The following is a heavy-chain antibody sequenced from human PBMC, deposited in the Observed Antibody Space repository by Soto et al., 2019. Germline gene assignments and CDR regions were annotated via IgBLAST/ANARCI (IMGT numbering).Heavy chain of an antibody. CDR2: ISGGGGTT. D-gene: IGHD6-6*01. V-gene: IGHV3-23*01. CDR1: GFTFSSYA. Sequence: EVQLLESGGGLVQPGESLRLSCAASGFTFSSYAMSWVRQAPGKGLEWVSVISGGGGTTYYADSVKGRFTISRDNSKNTLYLQMNSLRAEDTALYYCAKAMSTPSRPRNYFYYWGQGTLVTVSS. CDR3: AKAMSTPSRPRNYFYY. J-gene: IGHJ4*02.